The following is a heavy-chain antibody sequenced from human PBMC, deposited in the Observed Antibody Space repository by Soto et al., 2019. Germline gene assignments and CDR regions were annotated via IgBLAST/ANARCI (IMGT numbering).Heavy chain of an antibody. J-gene: IGHJ5*02. CDR1: GYTFTTFW. CDR2: IDPRDSYT. Sequence: GESLKISCTGFGYTFTTFWISWVRQMPGRGLEWMGRIDPRDSYTNYSPSFQGHVTISVDKSISTAYLQWGSLKASDTAMYYCARLYCSSSTCDSWFDPWGQGTLVTVSS. CDR3: ARLYCSSSTCDSWFDP. D-gene: IGHD2-2*01. V-gene: IGHV5-10-1*01.